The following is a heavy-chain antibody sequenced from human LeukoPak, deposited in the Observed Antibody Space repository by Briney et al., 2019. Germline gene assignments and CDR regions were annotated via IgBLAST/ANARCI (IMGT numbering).Heavy chain of an antibody. Sequence: GGSLRISCGASGFTFDDYAMHWGRAAPGKGLEWVSGICWNSGSIGYADSVKGRFTISRDNAKNSLYLQMNSLRAEDTAVYYCAFNSGYSSAWSPDYWGQGTLVTVSS. CDR1: GFTFDDYA. CDR3: AFNSGYSSAWSPDY. V-gene: IGHV3-9*01. D-gene: IGHD6-19*01. J-gene: IGHJ4*02. CDR2: ICWNSGSI.